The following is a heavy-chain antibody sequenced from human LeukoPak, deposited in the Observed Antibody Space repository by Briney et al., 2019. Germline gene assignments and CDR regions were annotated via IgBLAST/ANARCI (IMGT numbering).Heavy chain of an antibody. CDR1: GFTFSSYA. V-gene: IGHV3-23*01. Sequence: GGSVRLSCAASGFTFSSYAMSWVRQAPGKGLEWVSAISGSGGSTYYADSVKGRFTISRDNSKNTLYLQMNSLRAEDTAVYYCAKDGLLRDYDFWSGYYIRKNWFDPWGQGTLVTVSS. D-gene: IGHD3-3*01. J-gene: IGHJ5*02. CDR3: AKDGLLRDYDFWSGYYIRKNWFDP. CDR2: ISGSGGST.